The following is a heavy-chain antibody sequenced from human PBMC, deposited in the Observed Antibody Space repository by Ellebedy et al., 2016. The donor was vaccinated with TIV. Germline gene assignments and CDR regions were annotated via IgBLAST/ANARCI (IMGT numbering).Heavy chain of an antibody. Sequence: MPSETLSLTCTVSGGSISSSSYSWGWIRQSPGKGLEGIGSIYYSGSTYYNPSLKSRVTISVDTSKNQFSLKLSSVTAADTAVYYCARWVVTAMGAFDIWGQGTMVTVSS. CDR1: GGSISSSSYS. V-gene: IGHV4-39*07. J-gene: IGHJ3*02. D-gene: IGHD2-21*02. CDR3: ARWVVTAMGAFDI. CDR2: IYYSGST.